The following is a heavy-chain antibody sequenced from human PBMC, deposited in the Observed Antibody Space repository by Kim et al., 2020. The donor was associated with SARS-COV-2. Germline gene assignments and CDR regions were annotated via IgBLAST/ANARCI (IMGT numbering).Heavy chain of an antibody. Sequence: RTKYNPSLKSRVTISVDTSKNQCSLKLSPVTAADTAVYYCARRRTYYFDYWGQGTLVTVSS. CDR3: ARRRTYYFDY. CDR2: RT. J-gene: IGHJ4*02. V-gene: IGHV4-34*01.